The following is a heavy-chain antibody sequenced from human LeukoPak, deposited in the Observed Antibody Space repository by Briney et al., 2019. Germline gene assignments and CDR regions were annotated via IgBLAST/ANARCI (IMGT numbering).Heavy chain of an antibody. Sequence: SQTLSLTCAISGDSVSSNSAAWNWIRQSPSRGLEWLGRTYYRSKWYNDYAVSVKSRITINPDTSKNQFSLQLNSVTPEDTAVYYCAGENTMIVVGVNWFDPWGQGTLVTVSS. D-gene: IGHD3-22*01. V-gene: IGHV6-1*01. CDR2: TYYRSKWYN. CDR3: AGENTMIVVGVNWFDP. CDR1: GDSVSSNSAA. J-gene: IGHJ5*02.